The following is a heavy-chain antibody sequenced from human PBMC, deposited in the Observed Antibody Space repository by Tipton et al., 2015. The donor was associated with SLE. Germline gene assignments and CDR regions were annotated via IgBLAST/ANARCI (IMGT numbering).Heavy chain of an antibody. Sequence: LRLSCNVSGGSISSGGYYWSWIRQHPGKGLEWIGYTYYSGSPYYNPSLKSRVTVSADTSKNQFSLKLSSVTAADTAVYYCARGYYESNGYYSFDYWGLGALVTVSS. V-gene: IGHV4-31*02. CDR2: TYYSGSP. D-gene: IGHD3-22*01. CDR3: ARGYYESNGYYSFDY. J-gene: IGHJ4*02. CDR1: GGSISSGGYY.